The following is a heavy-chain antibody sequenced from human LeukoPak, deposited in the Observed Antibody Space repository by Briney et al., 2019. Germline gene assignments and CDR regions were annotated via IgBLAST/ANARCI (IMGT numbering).Heavy chain of an antibody. V-gene: IGHV3-21*01. Sequence: GGSLRLSCAASGFTLSSYSMNWVRQAPGKGLEWVSSISSSSSYIYYADSVKGRFTISRDNAKNSLYLQMNSLRAEDTAVYYCARGSMIVVVNDYWGQGTLVTVSS. CDR1: GFTLSSYS. CDR2: ISSSSSYI. CDR3: ARGSMIVVVNDY. D-gene: IGHD3-22*01. J-gene: IGHJ4*02.